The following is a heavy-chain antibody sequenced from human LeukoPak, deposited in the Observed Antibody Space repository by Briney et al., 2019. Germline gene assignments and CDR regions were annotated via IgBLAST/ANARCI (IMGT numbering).Heavy chain of an antibody. CDR3: ASLESIDYDANWFDP. Sequence: SETLSLTCTVSGDPGSNYYWSWIRQSPGKGPEWIGNIYYSGNTNYNPSLKSRVTMSVDMSKNQFSLKLSSVTAADTAVYYCASLESIDYDANWFDPWGQGTLVTVSS. CDR2: IYYSGNT. J-gene: IGHJ5*02. D-gene: IGHD4-17*01. CDR1: GDPGSNYY. V-gene: IGHV4-59*02.